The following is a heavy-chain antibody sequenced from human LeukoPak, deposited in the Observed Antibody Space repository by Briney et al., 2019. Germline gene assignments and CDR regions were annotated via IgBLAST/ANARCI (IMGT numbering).Heavy chain of an antibody. V-gene: IGHV1-69*05. CDR2: IIPIFGTA. D-gene: IGHD3-16*02. CDR3: AIRKRVSMSYQYSHLRIQRGGWFDP. CDR1: GGTFSSYS. Sequence: SVKVSCKASGGTFSSYSISWVRQAPGQGLEWMGGIIPIFGTANYSQKFQGRVTITTDESTSTAYMEVSSLRSEDTAVYYCAIRKRVSMSYQYSHLRIQRGGWFDPWGQGTLVTVSS. J-gene: IGHJ5*02.